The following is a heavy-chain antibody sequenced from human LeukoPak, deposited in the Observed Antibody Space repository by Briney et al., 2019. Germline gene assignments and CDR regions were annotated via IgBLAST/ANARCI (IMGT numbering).Heavy chain of an antibody. Sequence: GGSLRLSCVASGFTVSSNYMSWVRQAPGKGLEWVSVIYSGGSTYYADSVKGRFTISRDNSKNTLYLQMNSLRAEDTAAYYCASLKYRQQVDVWGQGTLVTVSS. CDR3: ASLKYRQQVDV. D-gene: IGHD6-13*01. CDR2: IYSGGST. V-gene: IGHV3-66*01. J-gene: IGHJ4*02. CDR1: GFTVSSNY.